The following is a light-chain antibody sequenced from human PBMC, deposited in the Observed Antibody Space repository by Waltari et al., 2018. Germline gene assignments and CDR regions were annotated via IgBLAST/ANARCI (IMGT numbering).Light chain of an antibody. Sequence: DIQMTQSPSTLSASVGDRITITCRASQSISDWLAWYQQKPWKAPKVLIYKAFTLESGVPSRFSGSGFGTEFTLTISSLQPDDFATYYCQQYNTFSVTFGGGTKVEIK. V-gene: IGKV1-5*03. CDR2: KAF. CDR3: QQYNTFSVT. CDR1: QSISDW. J-gene: IGKJ4*01.